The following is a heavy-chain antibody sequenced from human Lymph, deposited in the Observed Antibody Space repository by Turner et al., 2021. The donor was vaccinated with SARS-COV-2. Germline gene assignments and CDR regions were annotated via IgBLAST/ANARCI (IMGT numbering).Heavy chain of an antibody. CDR1: GGSFDYCY. J-gene: IGHJ6*02. CDR2: INHSGRT. V-gene: IGHV4-34*01. Sequence: QVQLQQWGAGLLKPSDTLSLTCAVDGGSFDYCYWSWIRQPPGKGLECLGEINHSGRTNYNPSLKSRVTISVDTSKNQFSLKLNSVTAADTAVYYCARVVIAVAGTYPIQVYYYYGMDVWGQGTTVTVSS. CDR3: ARVVIAVAGTYPIQVYYYYGMDV. D-gene: IGHD6-19*01.